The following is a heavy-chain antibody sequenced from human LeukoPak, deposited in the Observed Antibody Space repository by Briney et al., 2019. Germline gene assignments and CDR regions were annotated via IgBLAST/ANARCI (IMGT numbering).Heavy chain of an antibody. CDR2: IYYSGST. Sequence: SETLSLTCTVSGGSVSSGSYYWSWIRQPPGKGLEWIGYIYYSGSTNYNPSLKSRVTISVDTSKNQFSLKLSSVTAADTAVYYCARAPSVSRFLEWFYYYMDVWGKGTTVTVSS. J-gene: IGHJ6*03. D-gene: IGHD3-3*01. CDR3: ARAPSVSRFLEWFYYYMDV. CDR1: GGSVSSGSYY. V-gene: IGHV4-61*01.